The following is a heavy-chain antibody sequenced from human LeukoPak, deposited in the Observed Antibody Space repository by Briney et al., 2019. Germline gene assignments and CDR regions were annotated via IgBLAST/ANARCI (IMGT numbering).Heavy chain of an antibody. Sequence: PGGSLRLSCAASGFTFSSYAMNWVRQAPGKGPEWVSLIKGSGDSTYYADSVRGRFTISRDNSKNTLYLQMNSLGGEDTAVYYCAKGEVVPAAIYGMDVWGQGTTVTVS. V-gene: IGHV3-23*01. CDR3: AKGEVVPAAIYGMDV. D-gene: IGHD2-2*02. J-gene: IGHJ6*02. CDR1: GFTFSSYA. CDR2: IKGSGDST.